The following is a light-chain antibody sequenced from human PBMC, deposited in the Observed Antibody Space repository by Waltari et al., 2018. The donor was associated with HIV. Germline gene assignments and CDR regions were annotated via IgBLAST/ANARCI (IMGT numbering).Light chain of an antibody. V-gene: IGLV2-14*03. CDR2: DVS. Sequence: QSALTQPASVSGSPGQSITISCTGTSRDVGGYNYVSWYQQHPGKAPQLILYDVSKRPSGVSNRFSGSKSGNTASLTISGLQAEDEADYYCSSYTSSSTVFGGGTKLTVL. J-gene: IGLJ2*01. CDR3: SSYTSSSTV. CDR1: SRDVGGYNY.